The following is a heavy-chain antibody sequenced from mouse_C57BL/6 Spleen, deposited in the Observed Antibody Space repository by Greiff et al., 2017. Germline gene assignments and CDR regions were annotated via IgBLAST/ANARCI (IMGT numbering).Heavy chain of an antibody. CDR3: AKLPTVDPVYAMDY. Sequence: QVQLQQPGAELVKPGASVKMSCKASGYTFTSYWITWVKQRPGQGLEWIGDIYPGSGSPNYNEKFKSKATLTVDTSSSTAYMQLSSLTSEDSAVYYCAKLPTVDPVYAMDYWGQGTSVTVSS. V-gene: IGHV1-55*01. CDR2: IYPGSGSP. D-gene: IGHD1-1*01. J-gene: IGHJ4*01. CDR1: GYTFTSYW.